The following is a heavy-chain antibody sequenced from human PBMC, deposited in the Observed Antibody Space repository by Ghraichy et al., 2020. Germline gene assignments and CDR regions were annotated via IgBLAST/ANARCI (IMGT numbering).Heavy chain of an antibody. CDR3: ARAVIDYYYGMDV. D-gene: IGHD2/OR15-2a*01. V-gene: IGHV4-61*01. CDR1: GGSVSSGSYY. Sequence: SQTLSLTCTVSGGSVSSGSYYWSWIRQPPGKGLEWIGYIYYSGSTNYNPSIKSRVTISVDTSKNQFSLKLSSVTAADTAVYYCARAVIDYYYGMDVWGQGTTVTVSS. CDR2: IYYSGST. J-gene: IGHJ6*02.